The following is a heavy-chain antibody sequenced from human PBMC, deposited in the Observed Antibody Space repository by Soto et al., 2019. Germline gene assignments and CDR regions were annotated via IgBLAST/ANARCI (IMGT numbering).Heavy chain of an antibody. J-gene: IGHJ4*02. CDR3: ARPGDYDFWSGYL. CDR2: ISSSSSYI. V-gene: IGHV3-21*01. Sequence: PVGSLRLSCAASGFTFSSYSMNWVRQAPGKGLEWVSSISSSSSYIYYADSVKGRFTISRDNAKNSLYLQMNSLRAEDTAVYYCARPGDYDFWSGYLWGQGTLVTVSS. D-gene: IGHD3-3*01. CDR1: GFTFSSYS.